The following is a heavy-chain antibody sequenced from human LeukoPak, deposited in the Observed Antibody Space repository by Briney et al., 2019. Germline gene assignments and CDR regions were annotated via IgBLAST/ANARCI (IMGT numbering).Heavy chain of an antibody. D-gene: IGHD6-19*01. CDR2: IYYSGST. CDR1: GGSISSYY. V-gene: IGHV4-59*01. Sequence: SETLSLTCTVSGGSISSYYWSWIRQPPGKGLEWIGYIYYSGSTNYNPFLKSRVTISVDTSKNQFSLKLSSVTAADTAVYYCARIAVAGYFDYWGQGTLVTVSS. J-gene: IGHJ4*02. CDR3: ARIAVAGYFDY.